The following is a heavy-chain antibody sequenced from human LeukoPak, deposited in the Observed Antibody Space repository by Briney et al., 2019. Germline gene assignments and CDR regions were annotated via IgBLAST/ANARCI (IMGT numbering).Heavy chain of an antibody. V-gene: IGHV3-9*01. CDR3: AKGSGLTLRGNWFDP. D-gene: IGHD3-10*01. J-gene: IGHJ5*02. Sequence: PGRSLRLSCAASGFTFDDYAMHWVRQAPGRGLEWVSGISWNSGSIGYADSVKGRFTISRDNAKNSLYLQMNSLRAEDTALYYCAKGSGLTLRGNWFDPWGQGTLVTVSS. CDR2: ISWNSGSI. CDR1: GFTFDDYA.